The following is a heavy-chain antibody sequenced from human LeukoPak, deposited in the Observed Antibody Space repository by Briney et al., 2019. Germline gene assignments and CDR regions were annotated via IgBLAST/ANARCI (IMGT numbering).Heavy chain of an antibody. V-gene: IGHV4-30-4*01. CDR2: IYYSGST. CDR1: GGSISSGDYY. J-gene: IGHJ5*02. CDR3: ARALGVTNNWFDP. Sequence: SETLSLTCTVSGGSISSGDYYWSWIRQPPGKGLEWIGYIYYSGSTYYNPSLKSRVTISVDTSKNQFSLKLSSVTAADTAVYYCARALGVTNNWFDPWGQGTLVTVSS. D-gene: IGHD3-10*01.